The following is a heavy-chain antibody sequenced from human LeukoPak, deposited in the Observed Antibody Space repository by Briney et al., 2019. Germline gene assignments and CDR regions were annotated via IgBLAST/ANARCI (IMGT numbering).Heavy chain of an antibody. V-gene: IGHV1-3*01. Sequence: ASVKVSCKASGYTFTSYDINWVRQATGQGLEWMGWINAGNDNTKYSQKFQDRVTITRDTSASTAYMELSSLRSEDTAMYYCASSRGYDVGGYFDYWGQGTLVTVSS. D-gene: IGHD5-12*01. CDR3: ASSRGYDVGGYFDY. J-gene: IGHJ4*02. CDR2: INAGNDNT. CDR1: GYTFTSYD.